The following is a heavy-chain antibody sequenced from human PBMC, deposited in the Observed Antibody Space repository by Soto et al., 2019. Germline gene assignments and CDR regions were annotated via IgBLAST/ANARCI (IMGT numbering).Heavy chain of an antibody. V-gene: IGHV4-59*01. D-gene: IGHD2-15*01. CDR3: ARMNINCGGSCYSDFDY. Sequence: SETLSLTCTVSGGSISSYYWSWIRQPPGKGLEWIGYIYYSGSTNYNPSLKSRVTISVDTSKNKFSLKLSSVTAADTAVYYCARMNINCGGSCYSDFDYWGQGTLVTVSS. CDR2: IYYSGST. CDR1: GGSISSYY. J-gene: IGHJ4*02.